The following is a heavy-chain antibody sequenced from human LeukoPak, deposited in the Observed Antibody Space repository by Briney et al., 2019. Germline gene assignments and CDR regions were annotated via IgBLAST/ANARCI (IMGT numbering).Heavy chain of an antibody. V-gene: IGHV3-23*01. CDR3: AKSDIAEDAFDI. Sequence: GGSLRLSCAASGFTFSSYAMSWVRQAPGEGLEWVSAISGSGGSTYYADSVKGRFTISRDNSKNTLYLQMNSLRAEDTAVYYCAKSDIAEDAFDIWGQGTMVTVSS. CDR1: GFTFSSYA. CDR2: ISGSGGST. D-gene: IGHD2-15*01. J-gene: IGHJ3*02.